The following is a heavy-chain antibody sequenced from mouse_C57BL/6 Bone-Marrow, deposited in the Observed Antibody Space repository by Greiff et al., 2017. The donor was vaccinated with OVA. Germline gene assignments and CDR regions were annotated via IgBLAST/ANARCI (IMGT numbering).Heavy chain of an antibody. D-gene: IGHD1-1*01. J-gene: IGHJ1*03. Sequence: DVQLQESGTVLARPGASVKMSCKTSGYTFTSYWMHWVKQRPGQGLEWIGAIYPGNSDTSYNQKFKGKAKLTAVTSASTAYMELSSLTNEDSAVYYCTNYCSSWGWYFDVWGTGTTVTVSS. V-gene: IGHV1-5*01. CDR3: TNYCSSWGWYFDV. CDR1: GYTFTSYW. CDR2: IYPGNSDT.